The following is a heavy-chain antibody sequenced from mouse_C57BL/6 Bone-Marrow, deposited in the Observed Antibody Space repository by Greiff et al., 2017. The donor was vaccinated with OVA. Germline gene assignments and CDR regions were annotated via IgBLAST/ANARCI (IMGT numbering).Heavy chain of an antibody. CDR2: IYPGGGYT. J-gene: IGHJ4*01. CDR3: ARDNWGYAMDY. Sequence: VHLVESGAELVRPGTSVKMSCKASGYTFTNYWIGWAKQRPGHGLEWIGDIYPGGGYTNYNEKFKGKATLTADKSSSTAYMQFSSLTSEDSAIYYCARDNWGYAMDYWGQGTSVTVSS. D-gene: IGHD4-1*01. CDR1: GYTFTNYW. V-gene: IGHV1-63*01.